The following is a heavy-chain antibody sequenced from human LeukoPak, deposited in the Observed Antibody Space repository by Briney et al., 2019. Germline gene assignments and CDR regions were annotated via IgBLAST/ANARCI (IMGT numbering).Heavy chain of an antibody. V-gene: IGHV3-23*01. CDR1: GITFNRFA. J-gene: IGHJ4*02. D-gene: IGHD6-19*01. CDR3: TTDLMTGFSSGWYFAY. CDR2: TAGSEDST. Sequence: PGGSLRLSCAASGITFNRFAMSWVRQAPGKGLEWVAVTAGSEDSTHYADSVRGQFIISTENSKNRLYLQMNSLRAEDTAEYYCTTDLMTGFSSGWYFAYWGQGTLVTVSS.